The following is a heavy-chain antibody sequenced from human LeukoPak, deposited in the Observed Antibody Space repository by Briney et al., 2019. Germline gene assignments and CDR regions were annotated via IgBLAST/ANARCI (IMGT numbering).Heavy chain of an antibody. CDR3: ARGLEEIMITFGGVIGPFGY. Sequence: SVKVSCKASGGTFSSYAISWVRQAPGQGLEWMGRIIPILGIANYAQKFQGRVTITADKSTSTAYMELSSLRSEDTAVYYCARGLEEIMITFGGVIGPFGYWGQGTLVTVSS. CDR1: GGTFSSYA. V-gene: IGHV1-69*04. J-gene: IGHJ4*02. CDR2: IIPILGIA. D-gene: IGHD3-16*02.